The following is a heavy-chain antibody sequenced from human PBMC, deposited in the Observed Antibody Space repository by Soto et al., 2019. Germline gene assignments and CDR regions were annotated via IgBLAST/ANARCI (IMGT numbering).Heavy chain of an antibody. CDR2: IKSKTDGGTT. CDR1: GFTFSNAW. CDR3: HRGSGYEIYYYYYGMDV. J-gene: IGHJ6*02. D-gene: IGHD3-3*01. Sequence: GGSLRLSCAASGFTFSNAWMNWVRQAPGKGLEWVGRIKSKTDGGTTDYAAPVKGRFTISRDDSKNTLYLQMNSLKTEDTAVYYCHRGSGYEIYYYYYGMDVWGQGTTVTVSS. V-gene: IGHV3-15*07.